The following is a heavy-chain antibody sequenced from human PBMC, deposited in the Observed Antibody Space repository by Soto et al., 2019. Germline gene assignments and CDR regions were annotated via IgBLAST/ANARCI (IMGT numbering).Heavy chain of an antibody. D-gene: IGHD2-15*01. J-gene: IGHJ6*03. CDR2: ISGSGGST. Sequence: GGSLRLSCAASGFTFSSYAMSWVRQAPGKGLEWVSAISGSGGSTYYADSVKGLFTISRDNSKNTLYLQMNSLRAEDTAVYYCARGGYCSGGSCYSLYYYYYYMDVWGKGTTVTVSS. V-gene: IGHV3-23*01. CDR3: ARGGYCSGGSCYSLYYYYYYMDV. CDR1: GFTFSSYA.